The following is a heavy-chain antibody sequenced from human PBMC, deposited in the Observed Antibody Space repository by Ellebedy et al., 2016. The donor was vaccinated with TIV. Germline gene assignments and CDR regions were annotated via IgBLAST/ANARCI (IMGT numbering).Heavy chain of an antibody. CDR2: IYSGGST. CDR1: GFTVSSNY. CDR3: ARDDVDTAMVTGDY. J-gene: IGHJ4*02. Sequence: GGSLRLXXAASGFTVSSNYMSWVRQAPGKGLEWVSVIYSGGSTYYADSVKGRFTISRDNSKNTLYLQMNSLRAEDTAVYYCARDDVDTAMVTGDYWGQGTLVTVSS. D-gene: IGHD5-18*01. V-gene: IGHV3-66*01.